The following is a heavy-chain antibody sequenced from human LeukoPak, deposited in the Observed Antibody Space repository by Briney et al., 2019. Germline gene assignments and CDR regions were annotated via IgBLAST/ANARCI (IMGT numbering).Heavy chain of an antibody. V-gene: IGHV1-3*01. Sequence: ASVQVSCKASRYTFASYAMHWVRQAPGQRLEWMGWINAGNGNTKYSQKFQGRVTITRDTSASTAYMELSSLRSEDTAVYYCAREVVVGGGNWFDPWGQGTLVTVSS. CDR3: AREVVVGGGNWFDP. D-gene: IGHD2-2*01. CDR2: INAGNGNT. J-gene: IGHJ5*02. CDR1: RYTFASYA.